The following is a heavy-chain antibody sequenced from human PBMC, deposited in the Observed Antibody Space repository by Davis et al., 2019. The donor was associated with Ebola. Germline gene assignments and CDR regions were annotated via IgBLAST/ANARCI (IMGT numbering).Heavy chain of an antibody. CDR2: IWYDGSNK. CDR3: ARDLWDSSGNTPHYYGMDV. CDR1: GFTFSSYG. J-gene: IGHJ6*02. V-gene: IGHV3-33*08. D-gene: IGHD3-22*01. Sequence: GESLKISCAASGFTFSSYGMYWVRQAPGKGLEWVAVIWYDGSNKYYADSVKGRFTISRDNSKNTLYLQMNSLRAEDTAVYYCARDLWDSSGNTPHYYGMDVWGQGTTVTVSS.